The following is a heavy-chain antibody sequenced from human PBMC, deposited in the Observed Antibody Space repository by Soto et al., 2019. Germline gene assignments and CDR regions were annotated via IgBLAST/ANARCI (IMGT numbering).Heavy chain of an antibody. CDR3: GGGTYFFDY. CDR2: ILSDGSNK. V-gene: IGHV3-33*01. D-gene: IGHD1-26*01. J-gene: IGHJ4*02. CDR1: GFTFSNYG. Sequence: QVQLVESGGDVVQPGRSLRLSCTTSGFTFSNYGMHWARQAPGKGLEWVAAILSDGSNKYYADSVKGRFTISRDNSKNTLYMKMNSLRAEDTAVYYCGGGTYFFDYCGKGTLVTVSS.